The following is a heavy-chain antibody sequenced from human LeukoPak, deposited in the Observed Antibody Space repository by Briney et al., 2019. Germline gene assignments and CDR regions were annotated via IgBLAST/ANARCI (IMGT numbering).Heavy chain of an antibody. CDR2: IYYSGST. V-gene: IGHV4-39*07. D-gene: IGHD6-13*01. J-gene: IGHJ6*03. CDR1: GGSITSSSYY. CDR3: ARECGSSSLGALYYYYMDV. Sequence: PSETLSLTCTVSGGSITSSSYYWGWIRQPPGRGLEWIATIYYSGSTYYNPSLESRVSISVDMSKNQFSLKLISVTAADTAVYYCARECGSSSLGALYYYYMDVWGKGTTVTVSS.